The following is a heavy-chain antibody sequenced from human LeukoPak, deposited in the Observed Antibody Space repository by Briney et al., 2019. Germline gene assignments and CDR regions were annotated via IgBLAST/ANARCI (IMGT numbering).Heavy chain of an antibody. V-gene: IGHV4-59*01. CDR1: GGSISSYY. D-gene: IGHD3-10*01. Sequence: SETLSLTCTVSGGSISSYYWSWIRQPPGKGLEWIGYIYYSGSTNYNPSLKSRVTISVDTSKNQFSLKLSSVTAADTAVYYCARDRDSGYYGSGSYYNGWFDPWGQGTLVTVSS. CDR3: ARDRDSGYYGSGSYYNGWFDP. CDR2: IYYSGST. J-gene: IGHJ5*02.